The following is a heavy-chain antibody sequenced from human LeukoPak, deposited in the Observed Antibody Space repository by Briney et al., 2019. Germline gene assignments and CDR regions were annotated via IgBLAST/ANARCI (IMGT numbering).Heavy chain of an antibody. J-gene: IGHJ3*02. V-gene: IGHV3-23*01. CDR3: ARSRPSSHIVVVVGASRVAFDI. Sequence: GGSLRLSCAASEFTSSSYAMSWVRQAPGKGLEWVSAISGSGGSTYYADSVKGRFTISRDNSKNTLYLQMNSLRADDTAVYYCARSRPSSHIVVVVGASRVAFDIWGQGTMVTVSS. CDR2: ISGSGGST. CDR1: EFTSSSYA. D-gene: IGHD2-21*01.